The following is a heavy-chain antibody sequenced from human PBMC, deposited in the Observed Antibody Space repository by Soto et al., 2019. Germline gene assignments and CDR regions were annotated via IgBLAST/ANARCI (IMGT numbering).Heavy chain of an antibody. Sequence: QVQLVQSGAEVKKPGSSVKVSCKASGGTFSSYAISWVRQAPGQGREWMGGIIPIFGTANYAQKFQGRVTITADESTSTAYMELSSLRSEDTAVYYCARDHYYGSGPGRVWFDPWGQGTLVTVSS. CDR1: GGTFSSYA. CDR3: ARDHYYGSGPGRVWFDP. D-gene: IGHD3-10*01. CDR2: IIPIFGTA. V-gene: IGHV1-69*01. J-gene: IGHJ5*02.